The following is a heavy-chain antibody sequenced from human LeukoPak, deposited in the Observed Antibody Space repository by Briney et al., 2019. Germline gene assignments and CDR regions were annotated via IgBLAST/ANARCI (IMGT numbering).Heavy chain of an antibody. V-gene: IGHV1-69*05. CDR1: GGTFSSYA. CDR2: IIPIFGTA. Sequence: SVKVSCKASGGTFSSYAISWVRQAPGQGLEWMGGIIPIFGTANYAQKFQGRVTMTRDTSTSTVYMELSSLRSEDTAVYYCARDLLPYDILTGYYNWFDPWGQGTLVTVTS. CDR3: ARDLLPYDILTGYYNWFDP. D-gene: IGHD3-9*01. J-gene: IGHJ5*02.